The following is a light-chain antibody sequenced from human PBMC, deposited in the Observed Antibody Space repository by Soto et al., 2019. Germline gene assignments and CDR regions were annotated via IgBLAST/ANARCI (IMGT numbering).Light chain of an antibody. J-gene: IGKJ5*01. CDR2: GAS. CDR1: QSVSNNY. CDR3: QQRHMWPIT. V-gene: IGKV3D-20*02. Sequence: EIVLTQSPGTLSLSPGERATLSCRASQSVSNNYLAWYQQKPGQAPRLLIYGASNRATGIPARFSASGSGTDFTLTISSLEPEDSAVYYCQQRHMWPITFGQGTRLEIK.